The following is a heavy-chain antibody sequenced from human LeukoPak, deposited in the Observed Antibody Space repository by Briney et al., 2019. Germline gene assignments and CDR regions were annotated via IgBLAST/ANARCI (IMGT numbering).Heavy chain of an antibody. CDR1: GYTFTVYY. Sequence: ASVKVSCMASGYTFTVYYMHWVRQAPGQGLEWMGWIYPNSGGTNYAQKFQGRVTMTRDTSTSTAYMELSRLRSDDTAVYYCARGESTTHLDYWGQGTLVAVSS. CDR2: IYPNSGGT. V-gene: IGHV1-2*02. D-gene: IGHD1-1*01. J-gene: IGHJ4*02. CDR3: ARGESTTHLDY.